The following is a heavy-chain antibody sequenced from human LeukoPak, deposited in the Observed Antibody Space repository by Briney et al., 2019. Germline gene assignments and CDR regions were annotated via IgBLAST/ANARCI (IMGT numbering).Heavy chain of an antibody. V-gene: IGHV1-18*01. CDR3: ARDNSVRDEAWWFNP. J-gene: IGHJ5*02. CDR1: GHTFTSYG. Sequence: ASVKVSCKASGHTFTSYGISWVRQAPGQGLEWMGWISAYNGNTNYAQKLQGRVTLTRDMSTSTDYLELSSLRSEDTAVYYCARDNSVRDEAWWFNPWGQGTLVTVSS. CDR2: ISAYNGNT. D-gene: IGHD5-24*01.